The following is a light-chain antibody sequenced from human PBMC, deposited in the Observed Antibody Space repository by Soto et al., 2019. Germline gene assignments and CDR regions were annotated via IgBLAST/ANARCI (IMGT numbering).Light chain of an antibody. CDR1: NSNIGSNT. Sequence: QSVLTQPPSASGTPGQRVTISCSGSNSNIGSNTVNWYQQLPGTAPKLLIYATDQRPSGVPDRFSGSKSGTSASLAISGLQSEDEADYHCATWDDSLNGVIFGGGTKLTVL. V-gene: IGLV1-44*01. CDR3: ATWDDSLNGVI. CDR2: ATD. J-gene: IGLJ2*01.